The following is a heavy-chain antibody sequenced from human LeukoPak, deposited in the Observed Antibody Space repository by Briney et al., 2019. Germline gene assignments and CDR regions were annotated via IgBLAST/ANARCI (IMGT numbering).Heavy chain of an antibody. D-gene: IGHD1-14*01. Sequence: ASVKVSCKASGYTFTSYYMHWVRQAPGQGLEWMGIINPSGGSTSYAQKFQGRVTITRNTSISTAYMELSSLRSEDTAVYYCARGLGTNYYYYMDVWGKGTTVTVSS. CDR1: GYTFTSYY. J-gene: IGHJ6*03. CDR2: INPSGGST. CDR3: ARGLGTNYYYYMDV. V-gene: IGHV1-46*01.